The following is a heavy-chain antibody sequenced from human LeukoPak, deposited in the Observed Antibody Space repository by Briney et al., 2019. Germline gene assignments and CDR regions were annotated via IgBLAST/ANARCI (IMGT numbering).Heavy chain of an antibody. J-gene: IGHJ6*03. CDR3: ARDYFDSSDYPQTYYYYYMDV. CDR1: GFTFSSYA. D-gene: IGHD3-22*01. CDR2: ISGGGTST. V-gene: IGHV3-23*01. Sequence: PGGSLRLSCAASGFTFSSYAMSWVRQAPGKGLEWVSAISGGGTSTYYADSVKGRFTISRDNSKNTLYLQMNSLRAEDTAIYYCARDYFDSSDYPQTYYYYYMDVWGKGTTVTVSS.